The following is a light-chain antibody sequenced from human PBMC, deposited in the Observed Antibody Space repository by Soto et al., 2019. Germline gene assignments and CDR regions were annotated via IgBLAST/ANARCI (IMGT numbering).Light chain of an antibody. CDR3: QQYGSSPVT. J-gene: IGKJ5*01. CDR1: QTFSNSF. V-gene: IGKV3-20*01. CDR2: GAS. Sequence: EIVLTQSPGTLSLSPGERATLSCRASQTFSNSFLSWFQQIPGQAPRLLIYGASSRATGIPDRFSGSGSGTDFTLTISRLEPEDFAVYYCQQYGSSPVTFGQGTRLEIK.